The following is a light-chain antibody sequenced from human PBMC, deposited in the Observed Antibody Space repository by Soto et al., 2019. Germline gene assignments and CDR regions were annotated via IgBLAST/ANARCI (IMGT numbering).Light chain of an antibody. Sequence: DIQMTQSPSSLSASVGDRVTITCRASQSISSYLNWYQQKPGKAPKLLIYDASSLESGVPSRFSGSGSGTEFSLTISSLQPDDFATYYCQQYHSYWTFGPGTRVEI. V-gene: IGKV1-5*01. J-gene: IGKJ1*01. CDR1: QSISSY. CDR2: DAS. CDR3: QQYHSYWT.